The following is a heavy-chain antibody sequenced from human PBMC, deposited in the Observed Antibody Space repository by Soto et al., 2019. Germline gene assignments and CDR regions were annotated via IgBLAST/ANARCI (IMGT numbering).Heavy chain of an antibody. CDR3: AREIGSNFGMDV. CDR1: GGTFSSYA. Sequence: QVQLVQSGAEVKKPGSSVKVSCKASGGTFSSYAISWVRQAPGQGLEWMGGIIPILGTANYAQKFQGRVTITADESTSPAYMELSSLRSEVTAVYYWAREIGSNFGMDVWVQLTTVTVSS. J-gene: IGHJ6*02. V-gene: IGHV1-69*01. D-gene: IGHD2-2*03. CDR2: IIPILGTA.